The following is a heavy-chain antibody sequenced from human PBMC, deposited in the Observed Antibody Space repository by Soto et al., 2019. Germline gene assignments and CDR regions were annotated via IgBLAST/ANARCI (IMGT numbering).Heavy chain of an antibody. V-gene: IGHV4-61*01. CDR2: IYYSGST. CDR1: GGSVSSGSYY. CDR3: GRDLYFDISGYGPRDYYYKVMDV. J-gene: IGHJ6*04. Sequence: SETLSLTCTVSGGSVSSGSYYWSWIRQPPGKGLEWIGYIYYSGSTNYNPSLKSRVTISVDTSKNQFSLKLSSVTAADAAVYYCGRDLYFDISGYGPRDYYYKVMDVGGKGTTVPVSS. D-gene: IGHD3-22*01.